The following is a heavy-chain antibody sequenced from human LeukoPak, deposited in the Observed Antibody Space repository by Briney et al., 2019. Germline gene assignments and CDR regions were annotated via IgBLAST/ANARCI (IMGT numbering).Heavy chain of an antibody. CDR3: AKEPSV. CDR1: GDSIINYY. CDR2: IYYTGTT. J-gene: IGHJ4*02. V-gene: IGHV4-59*01. Sequence: PSETLSLTCSVSGDSIINYYWSWIRQSPEKGLEWIGYIYYTGTTKYNPSLESRVFMSVDTYKNQFSLRLTSVTVADTAVYYCAKEPSVWGQGILVTVSS.